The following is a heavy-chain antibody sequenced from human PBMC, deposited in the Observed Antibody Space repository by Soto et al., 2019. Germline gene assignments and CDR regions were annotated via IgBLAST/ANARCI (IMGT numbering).Heavy chain of an antibody. CDR3: ARVVPGAEAWFGP. CDR2: ISLYSDGT. CDR1: GYTFSNYG. J-gene: IGHJ5*02. Sequence: GASVKVSCKTSGYTFSNYGITWVRPAPGQPLEWLGWISLYSDGTNYAQKFQGRVSMTTDTSTTTAYMELRSLRSDDTAVYYCARVVPGAEAWFGPWGQGTLVTVSS. D-gene: IGHD2-2*01. V-gene: IGHV1-18*01.